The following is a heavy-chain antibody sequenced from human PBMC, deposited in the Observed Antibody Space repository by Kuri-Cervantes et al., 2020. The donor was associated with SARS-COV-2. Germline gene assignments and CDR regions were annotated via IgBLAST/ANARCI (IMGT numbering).Heavy chain of an antibody. J-gene: IGHJ5*02. Sequence: GSLRLSCTVSGASISSSTYCWGWIRQSPGKGLEWLGSIYESGDTYYSSSLKSRLSLSVDTSKNQFSLKLSSVTAADTAVYYCALVAVYYDSSGYYYWFDPWGQGTLVTVSS. CDR3: ALVAVYYDSSGYYYWFDP. D-gene: IGHD3-22*01. CDR2: IYESGDT. V-gene: IGHV4-39*01. CDR1: GASISSSTYC.